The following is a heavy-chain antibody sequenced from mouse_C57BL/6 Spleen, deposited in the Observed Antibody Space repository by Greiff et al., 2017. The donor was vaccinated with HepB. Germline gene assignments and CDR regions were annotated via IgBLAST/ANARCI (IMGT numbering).Heavy chain of an antibody. Sequence: QVQLKESGAELVKPGASVKISCKASGYAFSSYWMNWVKQRPGKGLEWIGQIYPGDGDTNYNGKFKGKATLTADKSSSTAYMQLSSLTSEDSAVYFCARFPITTVVAHWYFDVWGTGTTVTVSS. D-gene: IGHD1-1*01. CDR2: IYPGDGDT. CDR1: GYAFSSYW. J-gene: IGHJ1*03. CDR3: ARFPITTVVAHWYFDV. V-gene: IGHV1-80*01.